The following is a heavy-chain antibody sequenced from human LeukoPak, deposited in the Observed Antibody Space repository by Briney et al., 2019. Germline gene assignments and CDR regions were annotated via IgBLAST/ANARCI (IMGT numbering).Heavy chain of an antibody. CDR3: ARGYDYGDYVGDFDY. Sequence: GASVKVSFEASGYTFTSYPISWVRQAPGQGLEWMGWITTYNGNTNYAQKLQGRVTMTTDTSTSTAYMDLRGLRSDDTAVYYCARGYDYGDYVGDFDYWGQGTLVTVSS. V-gene: IGHV1-18*01. J-gene: IGHJ4*02. D-gene: IGHD4-17*01. CDR2: ITTYNGNT. CDR1: GYTFTSYP.